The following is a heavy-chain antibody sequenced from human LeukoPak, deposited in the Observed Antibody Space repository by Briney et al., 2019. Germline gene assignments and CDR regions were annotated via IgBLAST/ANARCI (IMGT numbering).Heavy chain of an antibody. D-gene: IGHD2-2*03. CDR2: IKQDGSEK. V-gene: IGHV3-7*01. J-gene: IGHJ6*02. CDR3: AREVGEVFGSCSSNSCYAFFGMDV. CDR1: GFTFSSYW. Sequence: GGSLRLSCAASGFTFSSYWMSGVRQAPGKGLEGVANIKQDGSEKYCVDSVKGRLTISRENAKNALYLQMTSLRAEDTAVYYCAREVGEVFGSCSSNSCYAFFGMDVWGQGTTVTVYS.